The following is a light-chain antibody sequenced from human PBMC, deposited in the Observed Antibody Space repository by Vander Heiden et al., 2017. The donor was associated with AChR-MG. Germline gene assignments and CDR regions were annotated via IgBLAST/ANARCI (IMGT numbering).Light chain of an antibody. J-gene: IGKJ3*01. CDR3: QQSDSNFQLT. CDR2: DAS. V-gene: IGKV1-39*01. CDR1: RNIGNY. Sequence: DIQMTQSPFSLSESVGDRVTFTCRASRNIGNYLNWYQQKPGKAPRLLIYDASTLQSGVPPRFSGNGYGTYFSLTISSLQPEDFATYYCQQSDSNFQLTFDHETKMDLK.